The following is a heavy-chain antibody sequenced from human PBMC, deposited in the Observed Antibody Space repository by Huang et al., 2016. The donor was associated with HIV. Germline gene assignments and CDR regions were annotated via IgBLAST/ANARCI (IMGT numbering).Heavy chain of an antibody. Sequence: QVQLVESGAELKKPGASVRVSCKVSGYTVSELSLHWVRQAPETGLEWMGGFEPEEGETIYAQRLQGRVTMTEDTSTDTAYMELSSLRPEDTAVYYCATSTPDVGAGVLRSAFDIWGQGTMVTVSS. CDR3: ATSTPDVGAGVLRSAFDI. J-gene: IGHJ3*02. V-gene: IGHV1-24*01. CDR1: GYTVSELS. CDR2: FEPEEGET. D-gene: IGHD2-15*01.